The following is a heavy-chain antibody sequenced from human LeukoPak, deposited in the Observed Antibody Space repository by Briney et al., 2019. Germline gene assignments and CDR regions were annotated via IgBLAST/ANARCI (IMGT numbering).Heavy chain of an antibody. CDR3: AREEVVTANLDY. Sequence: PGGSLRLSCAASGFTFSDYYMSWIRQAPGKGLEWVSYISSSGSTIYYADSVKGRFTLSRDNAKNSLYLQMNSLRAEDTAVYYCAREEVVTANLDYWGQGTLVTVSS. CDR2: ISSSGSTI. CDR1: GFTFSDYY. D-gene: IGHD2-21*02. V-gene: IGHV3-11*01. J-gene: IGHJ4*02.